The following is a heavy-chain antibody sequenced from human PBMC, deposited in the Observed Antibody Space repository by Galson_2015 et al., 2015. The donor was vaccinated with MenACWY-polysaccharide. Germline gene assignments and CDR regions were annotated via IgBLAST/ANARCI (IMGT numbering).Heavy chain of an antibody. CDR1: GFTFSSYA. CDR2: ISYDGRNK. V-gene: IGHV3-30*04. CDR3: ARAYCDRTTCYGMDV. D-gene: IGHD2-2*01. Sequence: SLRLSCAASGFTFSSYAPPWVRRAPGKGLEGVTVISYDGRNKYYADSLKGRFTISRDNSKNTLYRQMNSLRAEDTAVYYGARAYCDRTTCYGMDVWGQGTTVTVSS. J-gene: IGHJ6*02.